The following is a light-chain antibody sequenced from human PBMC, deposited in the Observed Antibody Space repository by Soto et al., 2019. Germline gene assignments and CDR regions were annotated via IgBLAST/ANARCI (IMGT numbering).Light chain of an antibody. Sequence: DIPMTQSPSSLSASVGDRVTITCRASQSISSYLNWYQQKPGKAAKLLIYAASSLQSGVPSRFSGSGSGTDFTLTISCLQPEDFATYYCQQSYSTPHTFGQGTQLDSK. CDR3: QQSYSTPHT. V-gene: IGKV1-39*01. CDR2: AAS. J-gene: IGKJ2*01. CDR1: QSISSY.